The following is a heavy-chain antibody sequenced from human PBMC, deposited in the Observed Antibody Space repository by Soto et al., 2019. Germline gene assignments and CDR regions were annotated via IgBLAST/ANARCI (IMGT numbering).Heavy chain of an antibody. J-gene: IGHJ4*02. CDR3: EREYDDLTSNFDY. CDR2: ISSTTHYI. D-gene: IGHD1-1*01. CDR1: GFTFTRYS. V-gene: IGHV3-21*01. Sequence: GGSLRLSCVPSGFTFTRYSMNWVRQAPGKGLEWVSSISSTTHYIYYADSMKGRFTVSRDNAKNSVYLRMNSPSAEDTAVYYCEREYDDLTSNFDYWGQGTLVTVSS.